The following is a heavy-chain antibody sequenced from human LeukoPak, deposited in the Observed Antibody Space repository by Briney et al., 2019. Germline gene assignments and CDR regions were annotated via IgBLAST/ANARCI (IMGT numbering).Heavy chain of an antibody. V-gene: IGHV3-30*18. J-gene: IGHJ4*02. D-gene: IGHD7-27*01. CDR1: GFTFSTYG. CDR3: AKDGDRVFDY. Sequence: GGSLRLSCAASGFTFSTYGMHWVRQAPGKGLEWVAVISYDGNNKYYADSVKGRFTISRDNSKNTVHLQMNSLRANDTAVYYCAKDGDRVFDYWGQGTLVTVSS. CDR2: ISYDGNNK.